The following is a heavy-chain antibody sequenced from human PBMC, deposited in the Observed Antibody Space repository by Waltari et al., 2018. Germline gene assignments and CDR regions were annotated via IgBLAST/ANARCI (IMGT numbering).Heavy chain of an antibody. CDR1: GFTFSAYG. CDR2: ILSDGSKK. CDR3: ANPNTPDY. V-gene: IGHV3-30*02. J-gene: IGHJ4*02. Sequence: QVQLVESGGGVVRPGGSLRLSCAASGFTFSAYGLHWVRQAPGKGLEWLASILSDGSKKYFADSVKGRFTISRDNSKNTLYLQMNSLRAEDTAVYYCANPNTPDYWGQGTLVTVSS. D-gene: IGHD7-27*01.